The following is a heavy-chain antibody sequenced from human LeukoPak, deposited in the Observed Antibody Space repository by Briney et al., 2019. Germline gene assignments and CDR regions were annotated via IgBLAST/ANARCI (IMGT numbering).Heavy chain of an antibody. V-gene: IGHV4-34*01. CDR1: GGSYRGYY. CDR3: ARKKEVRGVIPN. Sequence: SETLSLTCAVYGGSYRGYYSSGIRQPPGKGLEWIGEINHSGSTNYNPSLKSRVTISVDTSKNQFSLKLRSVTAADTAVYYCARKKEVRGVIPNWGQGTLVTVSS. CDR2: INHSGST. D-gene: IGHD3-10*01. J-gene: IGHJ4*02.